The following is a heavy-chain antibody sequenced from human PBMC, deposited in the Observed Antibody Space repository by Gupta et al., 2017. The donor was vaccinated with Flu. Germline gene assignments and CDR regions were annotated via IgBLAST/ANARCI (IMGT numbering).Heavy chain of an antibody. J-gene: IGHJ6*03. Sequence: VRQAPGKGLEWVSSISSSSSYIYYADSVKGRFTISRDNAKNSLYLQMNSLRAEDTAVYYCARSTRYSGSYYGYYYYYMDVWGKGTTVTVSS. D-gene: IGHD1-26*01. CDR2: ISSSSSYI. V-gene: IGHV3-21*01. CDR3: ARSTRYSGSYYGYYYYYMDV.